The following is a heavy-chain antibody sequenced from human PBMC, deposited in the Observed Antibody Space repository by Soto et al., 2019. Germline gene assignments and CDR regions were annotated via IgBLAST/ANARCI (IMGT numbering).Heavy chain of an antibody. Sequence: QVQLQESGPGLVKPSQTLSLTCTVSGGSISSGDYYWSWIRQPPGKGLEWIGYIYYSGSTYYNPSLKSRVTISVDTSKNQFSLKLSSVTAADTAVYYCARDVQRYSYGYFNWFDPWGQGTLVTVSS. V-gene: IGHV4-30-4*01. CDR2: IYYSGST. J-gene: IGHJ5*02. CDR3: ARDVQRYSYGYFNWFDP. D-gene: IGHD5-18*01. CDR1: GGSISSGDYY.